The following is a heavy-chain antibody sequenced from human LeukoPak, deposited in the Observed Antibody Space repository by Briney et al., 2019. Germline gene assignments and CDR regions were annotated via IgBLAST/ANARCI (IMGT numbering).Heavy chain of an antibody. Sequence: SETLSLTCTVSGGSISSSNYYWGWFRQPPGKGLEWIGSIYYSGSTYYTPSLKSRATISVDTSKNQFSLKLSSVTAADTAVYYCARPDSGTYVARAFDIWGQGTLISVSS. CDR1: GGSISSSNYY. J-gene: IGHJ3*02. V-gene: IGHV4-39*01. CDR3: ARPDSGTYVARAFDI. CDR2: IYYSGST. D-gene: IGHD1-26*01.